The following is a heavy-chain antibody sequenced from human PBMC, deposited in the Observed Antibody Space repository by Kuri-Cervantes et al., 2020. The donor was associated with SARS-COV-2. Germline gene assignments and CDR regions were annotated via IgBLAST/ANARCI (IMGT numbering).Heavy chain of an antibody. J-gene: IGHJ5*02. V-gene: IGHV4-61*01. D-gene: IGHD2-15*01. CDR2: IYYSGST. CDR3: AREDEVRAATLGLAP. CDR1: GGSISSSSYY. Sequence: SETLSLTCTVSGGSISSSSYYWGWIRQPPGKGLEWIGYIYYSGSTNYNPSLKSRVTISVDTSKNQFSLKLSSVTAADTAVYYCAREDEVRAATLGLAPWGQGTLVTVSS.